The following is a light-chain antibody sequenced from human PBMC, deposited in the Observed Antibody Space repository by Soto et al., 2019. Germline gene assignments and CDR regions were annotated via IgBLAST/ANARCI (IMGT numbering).Light chain of an antibody. Sequence: EIVLTQSPGTLSLSPGESVTLSCRARQNVRSNLDWYQQKPGQSPRLLIYGASTRATGIPDRFSGSGSGTDFTLTISILEAEDFAVYYCHHYDAAMWTFGQGTKVEIK. CDR3: HHYDAAMWT. J-gene: IGKJ1*01. V-gene: IGKV3-20*01. CDR1: QNVRSN. CDR2: GAS.